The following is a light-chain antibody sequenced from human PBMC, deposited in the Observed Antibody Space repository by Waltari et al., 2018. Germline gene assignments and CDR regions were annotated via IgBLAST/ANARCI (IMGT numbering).Light chain of an antibody. J-gene: IGLJ3*02. V-gene: IGLV1-40*01. CDR3: QSYDSSLSGSGV. Sequence: QSVLTQPPSVSGAPGQRVPISCNGSSSNRGAGYDVPWYQQLPGTAPKVLMYRNNNRPSGVPDRFSGSKSGTSASLAITGLQAEDEADYFCQSYDSSLSGSGVFGGGTRLTVL. CDR2: RNN. CDR1: SSNRGAGYD.